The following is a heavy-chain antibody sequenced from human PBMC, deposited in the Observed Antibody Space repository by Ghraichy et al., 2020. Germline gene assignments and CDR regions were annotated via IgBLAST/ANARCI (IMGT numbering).Heavy chain of an antibody. CDR1: GFIFKNYA. Sequence: GGSRRLSCAASGFIFKNYAMSWVRQAPGKGLEWVSAISGGSDNIYYADSVKGRFTISRDNSNHTVYLQMSGLRAEDTAVYYCAKGFTYFDYWGRGSLVTVSS. CDR3: AKGFTYFDY. V-gene: IGHV3-23*01. CDR2: ISGGSDNI. D-gene: IGHD3-10*01. J-gene: IGHJ4*02.